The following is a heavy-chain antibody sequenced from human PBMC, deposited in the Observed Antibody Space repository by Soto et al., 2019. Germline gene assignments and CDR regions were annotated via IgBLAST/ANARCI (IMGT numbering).Heavy chain of an antibody. CDR1: GGTFTSYA. Sequence: SAEVSCKAPGGTFTSYAISRVQQAPGQGPAWMGGIIPLFGTANYAQKFQGSVTITADESTSTAYMELSSLGSEDTAVYHCARDRVNGDYVVAEYFQHWCQDALVTISS. CDR2: IIPLFGTA. D-gene: IGHD4-17*01. J-gene: IGHJ1*01. V-gene: IGHV1-69*01. CDR3: ARDRVNGDYVVAEYFQH.